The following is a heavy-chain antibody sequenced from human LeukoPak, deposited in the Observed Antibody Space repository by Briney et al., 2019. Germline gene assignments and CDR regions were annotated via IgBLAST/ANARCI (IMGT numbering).Heavy chain of an antibody. D-gene: IGHD6-13*01. CDR1: GFTVSSDY. J-gene: IGHJ6*02. Sequence: GGSLRLSCAASGFTVSSDYMSWVRQAPGKGLEWVSVIYSGGSTYYADSVKGRFTISRDNSKNTLYLQMNSLRAEDTAVYYCARATIAAVGHYYYYYGMDVWGQGTTVTVSS. CDR2: IYSGGST. CDR3: ARATIAAVGHYYYYYGMDV. V-gene: IGHV3-66*01.